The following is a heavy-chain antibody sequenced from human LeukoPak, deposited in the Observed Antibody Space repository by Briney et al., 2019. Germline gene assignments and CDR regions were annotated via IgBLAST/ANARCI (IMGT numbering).Heavy chain of an antibody. D-gene: IGHD3-3*01. V-gene: IGHV3-30*02. CDR1: GFTFSSYG. CDR3: GRFLEGGVDY. Sequence: PGGSLRLSCAASGFTFSSYGMHWVRQAPGKGLEWVAFIRYDGSNKYYADSVKGRFTISRDNSKSTLYLQMNSLRAEDTAVYYCGRFLEGGVDYWGQGTLVTVSS. CDR2: IRYDGSNK. J-gene: IGHJ4*02.